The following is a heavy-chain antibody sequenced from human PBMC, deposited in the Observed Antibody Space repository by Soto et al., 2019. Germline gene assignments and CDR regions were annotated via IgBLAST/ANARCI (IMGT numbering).Heavy chain of an antibody. Sequence: PSETLSLTCAVSGGSISSGGYSWSWIRQPPGKGLEWIGYMYHSGSTYYNPSLKSRVTISIDRSKNQFSLKLTSVTATDTAVYFCARHPGYCSGGSCNGQYTLDVSGQGTTVTVSS. D-gene: IGHD2-15*01. CDR1: GGSISSGGYS. J-gene: IGHJ6*02. CDR3: ARHPGYCSGGSCNGQYTLDV. CDR2: MYHSGST. V-gene: IGHV4-30-2*01.